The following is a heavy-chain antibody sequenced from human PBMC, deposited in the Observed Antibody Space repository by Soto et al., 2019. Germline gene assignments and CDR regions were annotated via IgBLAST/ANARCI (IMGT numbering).Heavy chain of an antibody. CDR1: GFTFSRVT. V-gene: IGHV3-48*02. CDR2: IRCTRNPM. Sequence: EVQLVESGGGLVQPGGSLSLSCVASGFTFSRVTLNWVRQAPGKGLEWVSKIRCTRNPMYYADSVKGRFTVSRDNGKNSLYLQMNSLRDEDTAVYYCARDMVGFDYWGQGTLVTVSS. D-gene: IGHD2-15*01. J-gene: IGHJ4*02. CDR3: ARDMVGFDY.